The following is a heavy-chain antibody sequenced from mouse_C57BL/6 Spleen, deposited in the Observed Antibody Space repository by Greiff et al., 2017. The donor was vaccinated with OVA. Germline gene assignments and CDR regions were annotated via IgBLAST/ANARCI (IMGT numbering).Heavy chain of an antibody. J-gene: IGHJ2*01. CDR3: ASQAYYSNYGDFDY. CDR2: INPNNGGT. CDR1: GYTFTDYN. D-gene: IGHD2-5*01. V-gene: IGHV1-22*01. Sequence: VQLQQSGPELVKPGASVKMSCKASGYTFTDYNMHWVKQSHGKSLEWIGYINPNNGGTSYNQKFKGKATLTVNKSSSTAYMELRSLTSEDSAVYYCASQAYYSNYGDFDYWGQGTTLTVSS.